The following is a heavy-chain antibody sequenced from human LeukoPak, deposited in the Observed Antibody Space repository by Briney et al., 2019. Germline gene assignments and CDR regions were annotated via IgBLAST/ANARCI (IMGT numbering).Heavy chain of an antibody. J-gene: IGHJ4*02. CDR3: ARDDSYDALDC. CDR2: ISSSSSYI. Sequence: GGSLRLSWAASGFTFSSYSMNWVRQAPGKGLGWVSSISSSSSYIYYADSVKGRFTISRDNAKNSLYLQMNSQRAEDTAVYYCARDDSYDALDCWGQGTLVTASS. CDR1: GFTFSSYS. D-gene: IGHD5-18*01. V-gene: IGHV3-21*01.